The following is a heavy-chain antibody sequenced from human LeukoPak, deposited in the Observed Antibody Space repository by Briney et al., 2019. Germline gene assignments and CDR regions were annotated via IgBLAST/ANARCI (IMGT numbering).Heavy chain of an antibody. CDR2: INPSGSST. J-gene: IGHJ4*02. CDR1: GYTFTSYY. D-gene: IGHD1-26*01. V-gene: IGHV1-46*01. CDR3: AIDIVGATRSLGAPYY. Sequence: GASVKVSCKASGYTFTSYYMHWVRQAPGQGLEWMGVINPSGSSTSYAQKFQGRVTMTRDMSTSTVYMELSSLRSEDTAVYYCAIDIVGATRSLGAPYYWGQGTLVTVSS.